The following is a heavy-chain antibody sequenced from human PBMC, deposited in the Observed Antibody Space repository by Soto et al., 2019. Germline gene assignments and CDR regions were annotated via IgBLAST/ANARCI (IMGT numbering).Heavy chain of an antibody. CDR1: GFTVSSKY. J-gene: IGHJ4*02. Sequence: EVQLVETGGGLIQPGGSLRLSCAASGFTVSSKYMNWVRQAPGKGLEWLSIIYSDATTYYADSVKGRFTISRDNFKNTLYLQMNNLRAEDTAVYYCAILSNWGQGTLVTVSS. CDR2: IYSDATT. CDR3: AILSN. V-gene: IGHV3-53*02. D-gene: IGHD6-6*01.